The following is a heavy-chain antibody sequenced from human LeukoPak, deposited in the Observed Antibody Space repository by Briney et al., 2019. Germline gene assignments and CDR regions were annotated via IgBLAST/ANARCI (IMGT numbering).Heavy chain of an antibody. CDR3: ARLPYSSGSVDY. CDR1: GFTFSDHY. Sequence: GGALRLSCAASGFTFSDHYMDWVRQAPGNGPEWVGRSTNKANNYITEYAASVKGRFTISRDESKHSLCLQMNSLKPEDTAVYYCARLPYSSGSVDYWGQGTLVTVSS. J-gene: IGHJ4*02. D-gene: IGHD3-10*01. V-gene: IGHV3-72*01. CDR2: STNKANNYIT.